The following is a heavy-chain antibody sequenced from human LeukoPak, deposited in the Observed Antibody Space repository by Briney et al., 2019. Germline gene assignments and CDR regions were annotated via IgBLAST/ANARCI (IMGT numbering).Heavy chain of an antibody. CDR3: AREVTTITSPIGPDAFDI. V-gene: IGHV4-30-2*01. CDR1: GGSISSGGYS. CDR2: IYHSGST. D-gene: IGHD5-24*01. J-gene: IGHJ3*02. Sequence: PSQTLSLTCAVSGGSISSGGYSWSWIRQPPGKGLEWIGFIYHSGSTYYNPSLKSRVTISVDRSKNQFSLKLSSVTAADTAVYYCAREVTTITSPIGPDAFDIWGQGTVVTVSS.